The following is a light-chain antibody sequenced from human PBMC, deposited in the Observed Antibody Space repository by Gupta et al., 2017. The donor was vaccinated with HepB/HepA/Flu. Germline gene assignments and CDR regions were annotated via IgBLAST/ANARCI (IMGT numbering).Light chain of an antibody. CDR3: QQYNNSSPLT. J-gene: IGKJ1*01. Sequence: IKMTQSPSTLSASLGDRVTLTCRASQSISTWLAWYQQKSGKAPKHLINNASKLQNGVPSRFISSRSYTEFTLTISSLQPDDFSTYYYQQYNNSSPLTFGQGTKLEIK. V-gene: IGKV1-5*03. CDR2: NAS. CDR1: QSISTW.